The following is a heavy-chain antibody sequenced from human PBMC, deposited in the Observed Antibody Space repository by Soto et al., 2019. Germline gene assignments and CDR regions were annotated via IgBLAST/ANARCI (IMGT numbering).Heavy chain of an antibody. CDR3: ARLTDIVLMVHAMDY. V-gene: IGHV1-18*01. Sequence: ASVKVSCKASGYTFTSYGISWVRQAPGQGLEWMGWISAYNGNTNYAQKLQGRVTMTTDTSTSTAYMELRSLRSDDTAVYYCARLTDIVLMVHAMDYWGQGTLVTVSS. D-gene: IGHD2-8*01. CDR2: ISAYNGNT. CDR1: GYTFTSYG. J-gene: IGHJ4*02.